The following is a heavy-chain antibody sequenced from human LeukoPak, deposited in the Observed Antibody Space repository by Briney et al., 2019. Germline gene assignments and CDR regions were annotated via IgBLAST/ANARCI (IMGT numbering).Heavy chain of an antibody. V-gene: IGHV1-24*01. CDR3: ATLRRGYSYGPDQRYYFDY. CDR1: GYTLTELS. Sequence: GASVKVSCKVSGYTLTELSMHWVRQAPGKGLEWMGGFDPEDGETIYAQKFQGRVTMTEDTSTDTAYMELSSLRSEDTAVYYCATLRRGYSYGPDQRYYFDYWGQGTLVTVSS. CDR2: FDPEDGET. J-gene: IGHJ4*02. D-gene: IGHD5-18*01.